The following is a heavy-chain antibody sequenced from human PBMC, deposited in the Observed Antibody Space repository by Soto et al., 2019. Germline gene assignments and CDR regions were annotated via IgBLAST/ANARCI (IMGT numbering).Heavy chain of an antibody. Sequence: QVQLQQWGAGLLKPSETLSLTCAVYGGSFSGYYWSWIRQPPGKGLEWIGEINHSGSTNYNPSLKSRVTISVDTAKNQWSRKLSSVTAADTAVYDCARGDSSGSFDYWGQGTLVTVSS. CDR2: INHSGST. V-gene: IGHV4-34*01. J-gene: IGHJ4*02. D-gene: IGHD6-19*01. CDR3: ARGDSSGSFDY. CDR1: GGSFSGYY.